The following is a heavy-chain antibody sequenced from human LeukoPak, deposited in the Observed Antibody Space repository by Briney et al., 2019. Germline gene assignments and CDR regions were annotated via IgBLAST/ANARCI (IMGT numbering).Heavy chain of an antibody. CDR2: IYYGGTT. D-gene: IGHD6-19*01. V-gene: IGHV4-39*01. J-gene: IGHJ4*02. CDR3: ARTRRGSGGSVED. Sequence: PSETLSLTCTVSGGSITRTNSSWAWVRQPPGKGLEWIGSIYYGGTTYFSPSLKSRVTISVDSSNNQFSLKLTSVTAADTAVYYCARTRRGSGGSVEDWGQGTQVTVSS. CDR1: GGSITRTNSS.